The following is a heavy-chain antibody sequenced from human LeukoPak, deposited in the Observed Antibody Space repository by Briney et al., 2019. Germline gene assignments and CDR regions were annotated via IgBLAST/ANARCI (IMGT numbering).Heavy chain of an antibody. Sequence: GGSLRLSCAASGFTFDDYTMHWVRQAPGKSLEWVSLITWDSGTTYYKDSVKGRFTISRDNSKNSLYLQMNSLRTEDTALYYCAKGYSSGWYPFDYWGQGTLVTVST. CDR3: AKGYSSGWYPFDY. D-gene: IGHD6-19*01. CDR1: GFTFDDYT. J-gene: IGHJ4*02. V-gene: IGHV3-43*01. CDR2: ITWDSGTT.